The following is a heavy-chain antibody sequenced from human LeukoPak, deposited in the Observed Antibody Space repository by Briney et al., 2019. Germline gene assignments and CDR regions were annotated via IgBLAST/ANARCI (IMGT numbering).Heavy chain of an antibody. V-gene: IGHV1-69*06. CDR2: IIPIFGTA. J-gene: IGHJ4*02. CDR1: GGTFSSYA. CDR3: ARVFGGLSSYFDY. Sequence: GASVKVSCKASGGTFSSYAISWVRQAPGQGLEWMGGIIPIFGTANYAQKFQGRVTITADKSTSTAYMELSSLRSEDTAVCYCARVFGGLSSYFDYWGQGTLVTVSS. D-gene: IGHD3-10*02.